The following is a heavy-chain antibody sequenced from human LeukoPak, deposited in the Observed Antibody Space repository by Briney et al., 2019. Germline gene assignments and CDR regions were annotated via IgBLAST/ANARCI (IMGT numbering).Heavy chain of an antibody. V-gene: IGHV3-30*04. CDR1: GFTFNNYA. Sequence: GGSLRLSCAASGFTFNNYAMHWVRQAPGKGLEWVAVISYDGSNKYYADSVKGRLTISRDSSKNTLYLQMNSLRAEDTAVYYCAKDMHSYGTGGFDYWGQGTLVTVSS. J-gene: IGHJ4*02. CDR3: AKDMHSYGTGGFDY. CDR2: ISYDGSNK. D-gene: IGHD5-18*01.